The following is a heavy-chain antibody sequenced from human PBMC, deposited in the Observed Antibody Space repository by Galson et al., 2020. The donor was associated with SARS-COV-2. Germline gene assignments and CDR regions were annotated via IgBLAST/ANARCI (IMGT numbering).Heavy chain of an antibody. Sequence: TGASLRLSCAASGFTFSNYEMNWVRQAPGKGLEWVSYISSSGRTIHYADSVKGRFTISRDNAKSSQSLQMNSLRAEDTAVYYCARLDAYGPGYWGQGTLVTVSS. J-gene: IGHJ4*02. CDR2: ISSSGRTI. V-gene: IGHV3-48*03. D-gene: IGHD2-21*01. CDR1: GFTFSNYE. CDR3: ARLDAYGPGY.